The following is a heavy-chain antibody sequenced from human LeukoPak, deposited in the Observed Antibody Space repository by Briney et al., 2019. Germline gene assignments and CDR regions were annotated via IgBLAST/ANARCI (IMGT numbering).Heavy chain of an antibody. Sequence: TGGSLRLSCAASGFTFSSYAMSWVRQAPGKGLEWVSAISGSGGSTYYADSVKGRFTISRDNSKNTLYLQMNSLRAEDAAVYYCAKDAPSYSGSYRLDYWGQGTLVTVSS. J-gene: IGHJ4*02. CDR1: GFTFSSYA. CDR3: AKDAPSYSGSYRLDY. CDR2: ISGSGGST. D-gene: IGHD1-26*01. V-gene: IGHV3-23*01.